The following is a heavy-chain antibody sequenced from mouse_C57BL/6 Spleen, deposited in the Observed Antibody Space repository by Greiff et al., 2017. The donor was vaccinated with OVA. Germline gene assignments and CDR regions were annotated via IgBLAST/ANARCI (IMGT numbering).Heavy chain of an antibody. CDR3: ERGASQATIAY. CDR1: GYTFTSYW. D-gene: IGHD3-2*02. J-gene: IGHJ3*01. V-gene: IGHV1-72*01. CDR2: IDPNSGGT. Sequence: QVQLQQPGAELVKPGASVKLSCKASGYTFTSYWMHWVKQRPGRGLEWIGMIDPNSGGTKYNEKFKSKATLTVDKPSSTAYMQLSSLTSVDSAVSYYERGASQATIAYWGQGTLVTVSA.